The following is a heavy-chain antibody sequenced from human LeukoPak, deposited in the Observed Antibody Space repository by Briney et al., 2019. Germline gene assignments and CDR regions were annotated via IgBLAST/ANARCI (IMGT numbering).Heavy chain of an antibody. CDR2: ISYDGSNK. D-gene: IGHD3-9*01. V-gene: IGHV3-30*18. CDR1: GFTFSSYG. CDR3: AKERLGFDY. Sequence: PGGSLRLSCAASGFTFSSYGMHWVRQAPGKGLEWVAVISYDGSNKYYADSVKGRFTISRDNSKNTLYLQMNSLRAEDTAVYYCAKERLGFDYWGQGTLVAVSS. J-gene: IGHJ4*02.